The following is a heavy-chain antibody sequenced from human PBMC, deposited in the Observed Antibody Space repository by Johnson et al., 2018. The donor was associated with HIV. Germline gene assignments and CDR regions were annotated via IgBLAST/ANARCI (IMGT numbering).Heavy chain of an antibody. J-gene: IGHJ3*02. D-gene: IGHD3-3*01. V-gene: IGHV3-30-3*01. CDR3: ARPMGTYYNFWSGSNAFDI. CDR2: ISYDGSNK. CDR1: GFTFSSYA. Sequence: QVQLVESGGGVVQPGRSLRLSCAASGFTFSSYAMHWVRQAPGKGLEWVAVISYDGSNKYYADSVKGRFTISRNNSKNTLYLQMNSLSPGDTAVYYCARPMGTYYNFWSGSNAFDIWGQGTMVTVSS.